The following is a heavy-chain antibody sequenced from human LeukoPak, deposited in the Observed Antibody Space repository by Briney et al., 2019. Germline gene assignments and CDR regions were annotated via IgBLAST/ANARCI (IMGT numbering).Heavy chain of an antibody. D-gene: IGHD2-15*01. CDR3: ARDLRLTWV. V-gene: IGHV3-11*05. Sequence: GGSLRLSCAASGFAFSDYYMSWIRQAPGKGLEWVPYISTTSSFTNYADSVKGRFTISRDNAKNSLYLQMNSLRAEDTAVYYCARDLRLTWVGGQGTLVTVSS. J-gene: IGHJ4*02. CDR1: GFAFSDYY. CDR2: ISTTSSFT.